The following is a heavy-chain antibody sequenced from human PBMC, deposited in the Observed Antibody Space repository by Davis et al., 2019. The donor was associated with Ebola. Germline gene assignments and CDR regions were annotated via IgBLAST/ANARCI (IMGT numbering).Heavy chain of an antibody. CDR1: GFTVSSNF. CDR3: ARDRAYSQDY. J-gene: IGHJ4*02. D-gene: IGHD4-11*01. Sequence: GESLKISCAASGFTVSSNFMSWVRQAPGKGLVWVSRINSDGSATSYAESVKGRFTVSRDNAKNTLYLQMNSLRAEDTAVYFCARDRAYSQDYWGQGTLVTVSS. CDR2: INSDGSAT. V-gene: IGHV3-74*01.